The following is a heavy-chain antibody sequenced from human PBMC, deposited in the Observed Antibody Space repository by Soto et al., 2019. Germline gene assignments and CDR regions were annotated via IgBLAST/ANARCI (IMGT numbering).Heavy chain of an antibody. J-gene: IGHJ4*02. Sequence: PSETLSLTCTVSGFNIISYYWSWIRQPPGKGLEWIGYIYYSGSTNYNPSLKSRVTISVDTSKNQFSLKLSSVTAADTAVYYCARDNEGWFAKGSLGYWGQGTLVTVSS. CDR2: IYYSGST. CDR1: GFNIISYY. V-gene: IGHV4-59*01. D-gene: IGHD3-10*01. CDR3: ARDNEGWFAKGSLGY.